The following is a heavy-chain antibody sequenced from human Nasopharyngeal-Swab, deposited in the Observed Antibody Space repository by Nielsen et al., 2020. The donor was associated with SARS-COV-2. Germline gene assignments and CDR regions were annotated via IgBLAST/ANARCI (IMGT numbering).Heavy chain of an antibody. V-gene: IGHV4-30-4*01. D-gene: IGHD3-10*01. Sequence: LRLSCTVSGGSISSGDYYWSWIRQPPGKGLEWIGYIYYSGSTYYNPSLKSRVTISVDTSKNQFSLKLSSVTAADTAVYYCAREHYYGSGTYYFDYWGQGTLVTVSS. CDR2: IYYSGST. J-gene: IGHJ4*02. CDR1: GGSISSGDYY. CDR3: AREHYYGSGTYYFDY.